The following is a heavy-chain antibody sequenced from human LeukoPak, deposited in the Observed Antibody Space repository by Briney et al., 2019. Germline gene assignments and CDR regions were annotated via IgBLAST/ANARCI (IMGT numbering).Heavy chain of an antibody. CDR1: GGSISSGSYY. CDR3: GSSHSSSWYDW. Sequence: SETLSLTCTVSGGSISSGSYYWSWIRQHPGKGLEWIGNSYFRGSTYSSPSLRSRVIISVDTSKNQFSLKLNSVTAADTAVYYCGSSHSSSWYDWWGQGTLVTVTS. V-gene: IGHV4-39*07. CDR2: SYFRGST. D-gene: IGHD6-13*01. J-gene: IGHJ4*02.